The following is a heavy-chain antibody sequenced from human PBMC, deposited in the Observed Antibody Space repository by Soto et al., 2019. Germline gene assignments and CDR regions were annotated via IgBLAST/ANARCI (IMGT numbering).Heavy chain of an antibody. D-gene: IGHD3-22*01. V-gene: IGHV3-33*01. Sequence: GGSLRPSCAASGFTFSSYGMRWVRQAPGKGLEWVAVIWYDGSNKYYADSVKGRFTISRDNSKNTLYLQMNSLRAEDTAVYYCARDYYDSSGYHDYWGQGTLVTVSS. J-gene: IGHJ4*02. CDR3: ARDYYDSSGYHDY. CDR1: GFTFSSYG. CDR2: IWYDGSNK.